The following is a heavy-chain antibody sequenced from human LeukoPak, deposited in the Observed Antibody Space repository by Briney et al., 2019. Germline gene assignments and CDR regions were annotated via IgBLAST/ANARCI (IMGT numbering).Heavy chain of an antibody. V-gene: IGHV4-38-2*01. J-gene: IGHJ4*02. D-gene: IGHD3-3*01. CDR2: IYHSGST. CDR1: GYSLSSGYY. Sequence: SETLSLTCAVSGYSLSSGYYWGWIRQPPGKGLEWIGSIYHSGSTYYNPSLKSRVTISVDTSKNQFSLKLSSVTAATTVLYYWALGYYDFWSGYYTFDYWGQGTLVTVSS. CDR3: ALGYYDFWSGYYTFDY.